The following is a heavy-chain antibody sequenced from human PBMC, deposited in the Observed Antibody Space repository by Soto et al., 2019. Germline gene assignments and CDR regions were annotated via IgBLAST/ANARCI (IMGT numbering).Heavy chain of an antibody. V-gene: IGHV1-18*01. Sequence: ASVKVSCKASGYTFTNYGISWLRQAPGQGPEWMGWISVYNGNTNYAQKLQGRVTMTTDTSTNTAYMELRSLRSDDTAVYYCARDQLPTSYYYDSSGPPGYWGQG. CDR1: GYTFTNYG. D-gene: IGHD3-22*01. CDR2: ISVYNGNT. J-gene: IGHJ4*02. CDR3: ARDQLPTSYYYDSSGPPGY.